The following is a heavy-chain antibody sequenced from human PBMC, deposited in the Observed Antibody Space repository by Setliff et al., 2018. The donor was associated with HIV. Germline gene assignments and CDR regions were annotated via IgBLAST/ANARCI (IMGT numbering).Heavy chain of an antibody. D-gene: IGHD5-18*01. CDR1: GASIRSQY. J-gene: IGHJ4*01. V-gene: IGHV4-59*11. CDR2: ISYSGST. CDR3: ARTRGYSYGTLAGFDY. Sequence: PSETLSLTCTVSGASIRSQYWSWIRKPPGKGLEWIGYISYSGSTNYNPSLESRVAMSVDTSEQQFSLEVSSVTAADTAVYYCARTRGYSYGTLAGFDYWGRGSLVTAPQ.